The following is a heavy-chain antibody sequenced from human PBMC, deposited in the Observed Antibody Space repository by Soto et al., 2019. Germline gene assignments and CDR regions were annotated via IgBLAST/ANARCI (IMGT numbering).Heavy chain of an antibody. V-gene: IGHV1-2*02. CDR1: GYIFSGYY. CDR3: ARDEIQLWFEGPPFDY. J-gene: IGHJ4*02. D-gene: IGHD5-18*01. Sequence: ASVKVSCKASGYIFSGYYIHWLRQAPGQGLEWMGWINPKTGGTKYTQKFQGRVTMTRDTSSSTAYMELSSLTSDDTAVYYCARDEIQLWFEGPPFDYWGQGTLVTVSS. CDR2: INPKTGGT.